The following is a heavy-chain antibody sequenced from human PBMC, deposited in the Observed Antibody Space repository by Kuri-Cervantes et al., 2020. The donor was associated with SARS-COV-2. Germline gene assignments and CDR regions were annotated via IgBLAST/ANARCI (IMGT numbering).Heavy chain of an antibody. D-gene: IGHD1-1*01. CDR2: ISAYNGNT. V-gene: IGHV1-18*01. Sequence: ASVKVSCKASGYTFTSYGISWVRQAPGQGLEWMGWISAYNGNTNYAQKLQGRVTMTTDTSTSTAYMELRSLRSDDTAVYYCAKSAHNNGNDAFDVWGQGTMVTVSS. CDR1: GYTFTSYG. J-gene: IGHJ3*01. CDR3: AKSAHNNGNDAFDV.